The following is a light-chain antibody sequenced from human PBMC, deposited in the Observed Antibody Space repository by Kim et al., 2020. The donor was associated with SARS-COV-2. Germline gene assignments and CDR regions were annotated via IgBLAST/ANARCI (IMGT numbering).Light chain of an antibody. V-gene: IGLV8-61*01. CDR1: SGSVSTSYY. CDR2: NTN. CDR3: VLYMGSGIWV. J-gene: IGLJ3*02. Sequence: QTVLTQESSFSVSPGGTVTLTCGLSSGSVSTSYYPSWYQQAPGQAPRTLIYNTNTRSSGVPDRFSGSILGNKAALTITGAQADDESDYYCVLYMGSGIWVFGGGTQLTVL.